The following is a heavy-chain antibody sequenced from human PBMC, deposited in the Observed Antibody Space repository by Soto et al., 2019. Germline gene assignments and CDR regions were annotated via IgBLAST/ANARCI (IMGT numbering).Heavy chain of an antibody. V-gene: IGHV4-59*01. D-gene: IGHD3-22*01. CDR3: ARDLFPVNTYYYDSSRHVTNWSDP. CDR1: GGSISSYY. J-gene: IGHJ5*02. CDR2: IYYSGST. Sequence: SETLSLTCTVSGGSISSYYWSWIRQPPGKGLEWIEYIYYSGSTNYNPSLKSRVTISVDTSKNQFSLKLSSVTAADTAVYYCARDLFPVNTYYYDSSRHVTNWSDPRGQAPLVTVSS.